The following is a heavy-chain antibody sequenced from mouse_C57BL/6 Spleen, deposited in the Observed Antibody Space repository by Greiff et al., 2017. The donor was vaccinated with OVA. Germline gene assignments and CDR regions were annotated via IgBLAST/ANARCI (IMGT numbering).Heavy chain of an antibody. V-gene: IGHV5-17*01. D-gene: IGHD2-1*01. Sequence: EVQLVESGGGLVKPGGSLKLSCAASGFTFSDSGMHWVRQAPEKGLEWVAYISSGSSTIYYADTVKGRFPISRDNAKNTLFLQMTSLRSEDTAMYYCARRYYGNWYFDVWGTGTTVTVSS. CDR2: ISSGSSTI. CDR3: ARRYYGNWYFDV. J-gene: IGHJ1*03. CDR1: GFTFSDSG.